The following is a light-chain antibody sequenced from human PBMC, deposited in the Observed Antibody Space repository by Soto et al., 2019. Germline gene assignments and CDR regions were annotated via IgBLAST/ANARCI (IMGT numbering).Light chain of an antibody. CDR3: QQSNRFPWP. Sequence: EIQMTQSPSDMSTSVGDRVTITCSASQGINSRFAWYRQNPGKAPKLLIYGASGLQSGVPSRFSGSGSGTDFTLTLSSLQPEDVATYYCQQSNRFPWPFGQWPEV. V-gene: IGKV1-12*01. CDR1: QGINSR. J-gene: IGKJ1*01. CDR2: GAS.